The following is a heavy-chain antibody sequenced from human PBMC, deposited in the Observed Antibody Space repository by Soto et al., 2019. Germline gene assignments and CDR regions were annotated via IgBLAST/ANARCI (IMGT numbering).Heavy chain of an antibody. Sequence: QVQLVQSGAEVKKPGSSVKVSCKASGGTFSRYTISWVRQAPGQGLEWMGRIIPILDIPNYAQNLQGRVTITADKSTSTAYMELSSLRSDDTAVYYCASHFTGVLVLGASPPGGDNYGWDVWGQGTTVTVSS. CDR2: IIPILDIP. J-gene: IGHJ6*02. V-gene: IGHV1-69*02. CDR3: ASHFTGVLVLGASPPGGDNYGWDV. D-gene: IGHD2-15*01. CDR1: GGTFSRYT.